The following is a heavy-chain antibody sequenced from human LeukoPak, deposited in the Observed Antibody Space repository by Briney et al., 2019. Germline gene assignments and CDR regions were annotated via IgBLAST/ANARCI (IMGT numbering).Heavy chain of an antibody. D-gene: IGHD2-15*01. CDR2: INPNSGGT. J-gene: IGHJ5*02. V-gene: IGHV1-2*04. CDR1: GYTFTGYY. Sequence: ASVKVSCKASGYTFTGYYMHWVRQAPGQGLEWMGWINPNSGGTNYAQKFQGWVTMTRDTSISTAYMELSRLRSDHTAVYYCARDVARSWFDPWGQGTLVTVSS. CDR3: ARDVARSWFDP.